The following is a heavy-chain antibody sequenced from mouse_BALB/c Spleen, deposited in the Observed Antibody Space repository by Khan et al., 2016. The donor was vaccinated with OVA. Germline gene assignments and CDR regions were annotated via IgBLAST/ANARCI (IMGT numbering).Heavy chain of an antibody. CDR3: ATSYFYGYCFDY. CDR1: GFTFNNYG. D-gene: IGHD1-1*01. J-gene: IGHJ2*01. Sequence: DVQLVESGGGLVQPGGSRKLSCAASGFTFNNYGMHWVRQAPEKGLEWVAYISGDSNTIYYVDSVKGRFTISRDNPKNTLFLQMTSLMSEDTAMYYCATSYFYGYCFDYWGPGTTLSVS. V-gene: IGHV5-17*02. CDR2: ISGDSNTI.